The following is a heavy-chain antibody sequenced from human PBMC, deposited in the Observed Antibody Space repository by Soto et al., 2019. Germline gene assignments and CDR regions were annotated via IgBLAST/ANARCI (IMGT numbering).Heavy chain of an antibody. CDR2: IYSGGST. J-gene: IGHJ6*02. D-gene: IGHD3-3*01. V-gene: IGHV3-53*01. Sequence: LRLSCAASGFTVSSNYMSWVRQAPGKGLEWVSVIYSGGSTYYADSVKGRFTISRDNSKNTLYLQMNSLRAEDTAVYYCAIPYYDFWSGPRPVDVWGQGTTVTVSS. CDR3: AIPYYDFWSGPRPVDV. CDR1: GFTVSSNY.